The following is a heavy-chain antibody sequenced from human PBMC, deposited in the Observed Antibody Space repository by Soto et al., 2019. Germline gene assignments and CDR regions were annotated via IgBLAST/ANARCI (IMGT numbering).Heavy chain of an antibody. CDR2: ISGSGGST. J-gene: IGHJ4*02. Sequence: GGSLRLSCAASGFTFSSYAMSWVRQAPGKGQEWVSAISGSGGSTYYADSVKGRFTISRDNSKNTLYLQMNSLRAEDTAVYYCAKDRYRGYCYGYPVASVAPSVVSDSDYWGEGPLVSV. CDR3: AKDRYRGYCYGYPVASVAPSVVSDSDY. CDR1: GFTFSSYA. D-gene: IGHD5-18*01. V-gene: IGHV3-23*01.